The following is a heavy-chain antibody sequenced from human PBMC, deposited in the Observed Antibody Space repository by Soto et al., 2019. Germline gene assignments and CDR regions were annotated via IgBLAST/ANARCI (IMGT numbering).Heavy chain of an antibody. CDR1: GFTISSYA. CDR3: AKAQPEYCSGGSCYSSRGAFDI. Sequence: EVQLLESGGGLVQPGGSLRLSCAASGFTISSYAMSWVRQAPGKGLEWVSAISGSGGSTYYADSVKGRFTISRDNSKNTLYLQMNSLRAEDTAVYYCAKAQPEYCSGGSCYSSRGAFDIWGQGTMVTVSS. CDR2: ISGSGGST. D-gene: IGHD2-15*01. J-gene: IGHJ3*02. V-gene: IGHV3-23*01.